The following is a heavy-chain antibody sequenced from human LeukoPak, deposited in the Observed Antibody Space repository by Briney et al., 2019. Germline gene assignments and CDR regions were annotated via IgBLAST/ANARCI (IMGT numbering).Heavy chain of an antibody. Sequence: GGSLRLSCAASGFTFSSYGMHWVRQAPGKGLEWVAFIRNDGSNKYYADSVKGRFTISRDNSKNTLYLQMNSLRAEDTAVYYCARPYSSGWYGTSLDYWGQGTLVTVSS. V-gene: IGHV3-30*02. D-gene: IGHD6-19*01. CDR1: GFTFSSYG. CDR3: ARPYSSGWYGTSLDY. J-gene: IGHJ4*02. CDR2: IRNDGSNK.